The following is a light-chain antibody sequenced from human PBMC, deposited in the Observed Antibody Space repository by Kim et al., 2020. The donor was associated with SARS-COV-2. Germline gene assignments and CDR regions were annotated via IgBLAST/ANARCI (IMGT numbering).Light chain of an antibody. CDR1: QNVNYN. J-gene: IGKJ2*01. CDR3: QQYSNWTRT. CDR2: GAS. Sequence: SVSPGERATRSCRASQNVNYNLAWYQQKLGQPPRLLSYGASTRATAIPARFSGSGSETEFTLTITSLQSEDFAVYYCQQYSNWTRTFGQGTKLEI. V-gene: IGKV3-15*01.